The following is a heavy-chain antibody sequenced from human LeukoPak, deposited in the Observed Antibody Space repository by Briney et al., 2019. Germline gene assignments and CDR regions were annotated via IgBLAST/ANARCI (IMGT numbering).Heavy chain of an antibody. D-gene: IGHD2/OR15-2a*01. CDR2: IYYSGST. CDR3: ARLALQDYFYDY. J-gene: IGHJ4*02. Sequence: SETLSLTCTVSGGSISSGGYYWGWIRQHQGRGLEWIGYIYYSGSTYYNPSLKSRVTISVDTSKTQFSLKLSSVTAADTAVYYCARLALQDYFYDYWGQGTLVTVSS. CDR1: GGSISSGGYY. V-gene: IGHV4-31*03.